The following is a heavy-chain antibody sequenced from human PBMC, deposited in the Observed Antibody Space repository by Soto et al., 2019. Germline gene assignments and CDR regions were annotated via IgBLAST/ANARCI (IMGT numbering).Heavy chain of an antibody. CDR1: GGTFSSYP. CDR3: AIRPVMEVAQYGNWFDP. J-gene: IGHJ5*02. D-gene: IGHD2-15*01. CDR2: IIPFFGAT. V-gene: IGHV1-69*01. Sequence: QVHLVQSGAEVKKPGSSVKVSCKASGGTFSSYPINWVRQAPGQGLEWMGGIIPFFGATHSAQKFQGRLTINADESTSTTYMELSSLRSEDTAVYYCAIRPVMEVAQYGNWFDPWGQGTLVTVSS.